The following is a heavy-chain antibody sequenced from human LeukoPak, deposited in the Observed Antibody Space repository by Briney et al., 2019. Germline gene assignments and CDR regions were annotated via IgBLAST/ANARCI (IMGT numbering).Heavy chain of an antibody. CDR1: GFAFDEHG. CDR2: INWSGGST. CDR3: ARAPITSPFYFDY. J-gene: IGHJ4*02. Sequence: PGGSLRLSCTASGFAFDEHGMSWVRQVPGKGLEWVSGINWSGGSTGYADPLKGRFTISRDNAKNSLYLQMDSLRAEDTALYYCARAPITSPFYFDYWGQGTLVTVSS. V-gene: IGHV3-20*04. D-gene: IGHD2-2*01.